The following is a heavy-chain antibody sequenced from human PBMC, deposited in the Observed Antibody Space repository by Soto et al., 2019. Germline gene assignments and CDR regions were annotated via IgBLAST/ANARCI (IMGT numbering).Heavy chain of an antibody. D-gene: IGHD6-19*01. V-gene: IGHV4-61*03. J-gene: IGHJ4*02. CDR3: ARTDHSGGWAARF. Sequence: SETLSLTCTVSGDSVNGPSYVWAWIRQSPGKRLEWIGHIRYSGTTEYHPSLKSRVTISLDTSKNHFSLNLASVTSADSAVYYCARTDHSGGWAARFWGQGTLVTVLL. CDR2: IRYSGTT. CDR1: GDSVNGPSYV.